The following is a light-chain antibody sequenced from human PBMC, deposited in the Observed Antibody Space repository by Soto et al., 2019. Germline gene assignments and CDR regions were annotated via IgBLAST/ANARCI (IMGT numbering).Light chain of an antibody. CDR3: QQYGSSPVT. CDR2: GAS. CDR1: QSVSTSY. J-gene: IGKJ2*01. V-gene: IGKV3-20*01. Sequence: EIVLTQSPGTLSLSPGERATLSCRASQSVSTSYLAWYQQKPGQAPRLLIYGASSRANGIPDRFSGSVSGTDFTLTISRLEPEDFAVYYCQQYGSSPVTFGQGTKVDIK.